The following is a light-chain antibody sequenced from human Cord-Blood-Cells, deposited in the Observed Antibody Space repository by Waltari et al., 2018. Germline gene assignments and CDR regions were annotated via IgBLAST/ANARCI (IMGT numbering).Light chain of an antibody. Sequence: EIVLPQSPGTLSLSPGERATLSCRASQSVSKSYLAWYQQKPGQAPRLLIYGASSNAAGIHDWFSGSGSGTDLTLTISRLEPEDFAVYYCQQYGSSPTFGQGTKVEIK. V-gene: IGKV3-20*01. CDR2: GAS. J-gene: IGKJ1*01. CDR1: QSVSKSY. CDR3: QQYGSSPT.